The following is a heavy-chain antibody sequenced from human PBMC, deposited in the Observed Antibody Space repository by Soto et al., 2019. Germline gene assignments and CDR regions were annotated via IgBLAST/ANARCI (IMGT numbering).Heavy chain of an antibody. CDR1: GFTFSSYG. CDR2: IWYDGSNK. CDR3: ARGLTTVTTIDY. Sequence: QVQLVESGGGVVQPGRSLRLSCAASGFTFSSYGMHWVRQAPGKGLEWVAVIWYDGSNKYYADSVKGRFTISRDNSKNTLSLQMNSLRAEDTAVYYCARGLTTVTTIDYWGQGTLVTVSS. V-gene: IGHV3-33*01. J-gene: IGHJ4*02. D-gene: IGHD4-17*01.